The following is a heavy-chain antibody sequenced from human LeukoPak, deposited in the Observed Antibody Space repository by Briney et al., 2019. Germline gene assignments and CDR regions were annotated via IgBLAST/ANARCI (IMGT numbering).Heavy chain of an antibody. Sequence: ASVKVSCKASGYTFTSYGISWVRQAPGQGLEWMGWISAYNGNTNYAQKLQGRVTMTTDTSTSTAYMELRSLRSDDTAVYYCARDIAAAGSSFNDYWGQGTLVTVSS. V-gene: IGHV1-18*01. D-gene: IGHD6-13*01. J-gene: IGHJ4*02. CDR3: ARDIAAAGSSFNDY. CDR2: ISAYNGNT. CDR1: GYTFTSYG.